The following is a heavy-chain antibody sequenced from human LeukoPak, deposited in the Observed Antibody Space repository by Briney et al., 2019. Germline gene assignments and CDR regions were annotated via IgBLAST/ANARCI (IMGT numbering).Heavy chain of an antibody. Sequence: GGSLRLSCAASGFTFSSFWMSWVRQAPGKGLEWVANIHKDGSEKHYVDSVKGRFTISGDNAENSVFLQMNSLRADDTAVYYCVREGGSAINWFDPWGQGTLVTVSS. V-gene: IGHV3-7*03. CDR2: IHKDGSEK. J-gene: IGHJ5*02. CDR1: GFTFSSFW. CDR3: VREGGSAINWFDP. D-gene: IGHD2-2*01.